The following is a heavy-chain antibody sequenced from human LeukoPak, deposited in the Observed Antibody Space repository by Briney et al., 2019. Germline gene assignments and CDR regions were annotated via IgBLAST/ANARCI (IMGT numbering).Heavy chain of an antibody. CDR3: ARVGPARLEDY. V-gene: IGHV4-34*01. CDR1: GGSFSGYY. J-gene: IGHJ4*02. D-gene: IGHD1-1*01. CDR2: INHSGST. Sequence: SETLSLTCAVYGGSFSGYYWSWIRQPPGKGLEWIGEINHSGSTNYNPSLKSRVTLSVDTSKNQFSLKLSSATAADAAVYYCARVGPARLEDYWGQGTLVTVSS.